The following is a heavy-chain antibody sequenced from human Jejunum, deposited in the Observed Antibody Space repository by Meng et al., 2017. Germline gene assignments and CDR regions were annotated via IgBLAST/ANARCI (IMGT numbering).Heavy chain of an antibody. CDR1: GFIFNKYE. V-gene: IGHV3-48*03. J-gene: IGHJ4*02. CDR2: ISESGDFI. CDR3: AKDLATLAD. Sequence: GESLKISCAASGFIFNKYEMNWVRQAPGKGLEWVSYISESGDFIYYADSVKGRFTISRDNAKNSLYLQMNNLRAEDTAVYYCAKDLATLADWGQGTPVTVFS. D-gene: IGHD5-12*01.